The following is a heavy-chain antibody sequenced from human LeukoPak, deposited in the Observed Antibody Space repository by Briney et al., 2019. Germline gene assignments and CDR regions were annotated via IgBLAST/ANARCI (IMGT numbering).Heavy chain of an antibody. D-gene: IGHD3-16*01. J-gene: IGHJ4*02. Sequence: GGSLRLSCAASGFTFSSYGMHWVRQAPGKGLEWVAFIRYDGSNKYYADSVKGRFTISRDNSKNTLYLQMNSLRTEATAVYYCAKDPARGGGPYFDYWGQGTLVTVSS. CDR3: AKDPARGGGPYFDY. CDR2: IRYDGSNK. V-gene: IGHV3-30*02. CDR1: GFTFSSYG.